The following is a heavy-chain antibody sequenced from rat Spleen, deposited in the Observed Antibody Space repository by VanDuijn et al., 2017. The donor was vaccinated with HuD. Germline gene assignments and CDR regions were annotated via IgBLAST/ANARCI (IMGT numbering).Heavy chain of an antibody. CDR3: TSNNFDY. D-gene: IGHD1-10*01. J-gene: IGHJ2*01. CDR2: ISAGGDYT. V-gene: IGHV5-27*01. Sequence: EVQLVESGGGLVQPGRSLKLSCAASGFIFSNYYMAWVRQAPTKGLEWVAYISAGGDYTYYPDSMKGRFTISRDNAKNTLYLQMDSLRSEDTATYYCTSNNFDYWGQGVVVTVSS. CDR1: GFIFSNYY.